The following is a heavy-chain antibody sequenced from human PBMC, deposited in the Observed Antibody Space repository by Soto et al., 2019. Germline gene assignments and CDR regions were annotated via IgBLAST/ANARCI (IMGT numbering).Heavy chain of an antibody. J-gene: IGHJ6*02. D-gene: IGHD5-18*01. CDR1: VDSVSSNSAS. CDR2: TYYRAKWDK. V-gene: IGHV6-1*01. Sequence: RSQALSLTCAISVDSVSSNSASWNCIRQSPSRGLEWLGRTYYRAKWDKEYAVSVKRRITITPATSKNQFSLPLTSVTPEDTAVYYCARGSRYSHGPKNYYSSGMDVWGQGTTVTVSS. CDR3: ARGSRYSHGPKNYYSSGMDV.